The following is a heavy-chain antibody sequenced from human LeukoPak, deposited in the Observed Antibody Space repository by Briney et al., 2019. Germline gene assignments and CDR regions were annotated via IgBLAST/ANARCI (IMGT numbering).Heavy chain of an antibody. CDR2: IYYSGST. D-gene: IGHD4-17*01. V-gene: IGHV4-59*12. J-gene: IGHJ2*01. Sequence: KASETLSLTCTVSGGSISSYYWSWIRQPPGKGLEWIGYIYYSGSTYYNPSLKSRVTISVDTSKNQFFLKLSSVTAADTAVYYCARALSGDYVDWYFDLWGRGTLVTVSS. CDR1: GGSISSYY. CDR3: ARALSGDYVDWYFDL.